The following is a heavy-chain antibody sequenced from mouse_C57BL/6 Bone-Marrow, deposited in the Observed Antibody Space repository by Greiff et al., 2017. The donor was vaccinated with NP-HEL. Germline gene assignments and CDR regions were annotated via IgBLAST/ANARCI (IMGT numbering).Heavy chain of an antibody. J-gene: IGHJ1*03. D-gene: IGHD2-12*01. CDR2: INPNNGGT. Sequence: EVQLQQSGPELVKPGASVKISCKASGYTFTDYYMNWVKQSHGKSLEWIGGINPNNGGTSYNPKFKGKATLTVDKSSITAYMQLSSLTSEESAVYYCERRALYDSHFYWYYDVWGTGTTVTVAS. CDR3: ERRALYDSHFYWYYDV. V-gene: IGHV1-26*01. CDR1: GYTFTDYY.